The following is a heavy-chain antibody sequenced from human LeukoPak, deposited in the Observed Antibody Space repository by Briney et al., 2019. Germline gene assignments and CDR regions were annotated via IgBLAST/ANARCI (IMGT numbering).Heavy chain of an antibody. J-gene: IGHJ4*02. CDR3: ARDSGWFRFDY. D-gene: IGHD6-13*01. CDR1: GFTFSSYG. Sequence: GRSLRLSCAASGFTFSSYGMHWVRQAPGKGLEWVAVIWYDGSNKYYADSVKGRFTISRDNAKSSLFLQMNSLRAEDTAVYYCARDSGWFRFDYWGQGTLVTVSS. CDR2: IWYDGSNK. V-gene: IGHV3-33*01.